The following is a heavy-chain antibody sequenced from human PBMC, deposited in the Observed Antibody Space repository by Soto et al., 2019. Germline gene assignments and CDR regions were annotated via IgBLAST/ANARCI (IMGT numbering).Heavy chain of an antibody. J-gene: IGHJ4*02. CDR3: AKDAEYYYDSRAYYFDY. CDR2: ISGSGGST. Sequence: EVQLLESGGGLVQPGGSLRLSCAASGFTFSSYAMSWVRQAPGKGLEWVSAISGSGGSTYYADSVKGRFTISRDNSKNTLYLQMNSLRAEDTAVYYCAKDAEYYYDSRAYYFDYWGQGTLVTVSS. V-gene: IGHV3-23*01. D-gene: IGHD3-22*01. CDR1: GFTFSSYA.